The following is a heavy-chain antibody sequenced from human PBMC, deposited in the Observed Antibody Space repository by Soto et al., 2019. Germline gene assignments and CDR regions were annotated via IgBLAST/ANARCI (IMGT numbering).Heavy chain of an antibody. V-gene: IGHV1-24*01. CDR1: GYTLTELS. J-gene: IGHJ6*02. Sequence: ASVKVSCKVSGYTLTELSMHWVRQAPGKGLEWMGGFDPEDGEKIYAQKFQGRVTMTEDTSTDTAYMELSSLRSEDTAVYYCARDLGPVISHYYYYYGMDVWGQGTTVTVSS. CDR2: FDPEDGEK. D-gene: IGHD2-21*01. CDR3: ARDLGPVISHYYYYYGMDV.